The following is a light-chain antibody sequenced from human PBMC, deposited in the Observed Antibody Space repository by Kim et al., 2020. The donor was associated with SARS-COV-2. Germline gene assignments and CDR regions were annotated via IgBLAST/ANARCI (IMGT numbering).Light chain of an antibody. CDR1: SIGDKS. CDR2: YDN. V-gene: IGLV3-21*04. Sequence: SYELTQPPPLSVAPGKTATITCGGNSIGDKSVHWYQRKPGQAPVLVIYYDNDRPSGIPERFSGSNSGNTATLTISGVEAGDEADYYCQVWISPSDWVFGTGTKVTVL. J-gene: IGLJ1*01. CDR3: QVWISPSDWV.